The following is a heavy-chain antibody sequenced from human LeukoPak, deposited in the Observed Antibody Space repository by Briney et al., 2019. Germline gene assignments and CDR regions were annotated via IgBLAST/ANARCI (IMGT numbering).Heavy chain of an antibody. CDR3: ARGFGIVVVPAAPRNWFDP. J-gene: IGHJ5*02. D-gene: IGHD2-2*01. CDR2: INHSGST. Sequence: PSQTLSLTCAVSGGSISSGGYSWSWLRQPPGKGLEWIGYINHSGSTNYNPSLKSQVTISVDTSKNQFSLKLSSVTAADTAVYYCARGFGIVVVPAAPRNWFDPWGQGTLVTVSS. V-gene: IGHV4-30-2*01. CDR1: GGSISSGGYS.